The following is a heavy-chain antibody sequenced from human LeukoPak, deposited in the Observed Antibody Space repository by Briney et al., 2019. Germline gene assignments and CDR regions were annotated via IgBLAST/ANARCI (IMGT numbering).Heavy chain of an antibody. CDR2: ISYDGSNK. V-gene: IGHV3-30*04. Sequence: GGSLRLSCAASGFTFSSYAMHWVRQAPGKGLEWVAVISYDGSNKYYADSVKGRFTISRDNSKNTLYLQMNSLRAEDTAVYYCASKYGDYVLNWGQGTLVTVSS. CDR3: ASKYGDYVLN. D-gene: IGHD4-17*01. J-gene: IGHJ4*02. CDR1: GFTFSSYA.